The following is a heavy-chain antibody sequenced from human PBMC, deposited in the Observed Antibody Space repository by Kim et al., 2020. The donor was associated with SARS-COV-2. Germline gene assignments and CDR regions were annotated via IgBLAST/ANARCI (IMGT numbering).Heavy chain of an antibody. V-gene: IGHV4-34*01. Sequence: LKSRVTISVDTSKNQFSLKLSSVTAADTAVYYCARVVRRYFDWLLYYFDYWGQGTLVTVSS. D-gene: IGHD3-9*01. J-gene: IGHJ4*02. CDR3: ARVVRRYFDWLLYYFDY.